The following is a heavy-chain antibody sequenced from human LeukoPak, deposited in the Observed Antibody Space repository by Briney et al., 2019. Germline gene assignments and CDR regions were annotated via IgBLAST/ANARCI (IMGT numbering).Heavy chain of an antibody. CDR3: ARDVAFDI. Sequence: SETLSLTCTVSGGSISSSSYYWGWIRQPPGKGLEWIGYIYHSGSTYYNPSLKSRVTISVDRSKNQFSLKLSSVTAADTAVYYCARDVAFDIWGQGTMVTVSS. CDR1: GGSISSSSYY. CDR2: IYHSGST. V-gene: IGHV4-39*07. J-gene: IGHJ3*02.